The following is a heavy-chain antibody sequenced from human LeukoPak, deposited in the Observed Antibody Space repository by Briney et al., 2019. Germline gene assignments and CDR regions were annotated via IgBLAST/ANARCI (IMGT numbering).Heavy chain of an antibody. D-gene: IGHD1-26*01. CDR1: GGSFSGYY. Sequence: PSETLSLTCAVYGGSFSGYYWSWIRQPPGKGLEWIGEINHSGSTNYNPSLKSRVTISVDTSKNQFSLKLSSVTAADTAVYYCARASLVGARASDFDYWGQGTLVTVSS. CDR2: INHSGST. V-gene: IGHV4-34*01. J-gene: IGHJ4*02. CDR3: ARASLVGARASDFDY.